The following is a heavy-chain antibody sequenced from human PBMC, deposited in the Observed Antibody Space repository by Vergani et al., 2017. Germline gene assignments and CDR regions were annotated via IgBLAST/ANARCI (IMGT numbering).Heavy chain of an antibody. CDR2: IWYDGSNK. Sequence: QVQLVESGGGVVQPGRSLRLSCAASGFTFSSYGMHWVRQAPGKGLEWVAVIWYDGSNKYYADSVKGRFTISRDNSKNTLYLQMNSLRAEDTAVYYCARARTSPEYSSSSLYYYYYMDVWGKGTTVTVSS. CDR3: ARARTSPEYSSSSLYYYYYMDV. J-gene: IGHJ6*03. V-gene: IGHV3-33*01. D-gene: IGHD6-6*01. CDR1: GFTFSSYG.